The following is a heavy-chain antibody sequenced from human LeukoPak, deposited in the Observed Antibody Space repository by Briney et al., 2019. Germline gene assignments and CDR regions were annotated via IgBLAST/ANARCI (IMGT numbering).Heavy chain of an antibody. Sequence: PGGSLRLSCAGAGFPFSRYAMHWVRQAPGKGLEGMAVISDDGKNKAYGDAVVGRFTISRDNSKNTVFVQMNFLRAEDTAVYYCARDRGYSGSSLFDNWGQGTLVTVSS. J-gene: IGHJ4*02. CDR3: ARDRGYSGSSLFDN. V-gene: IGHV3-30*03. CDR1: GFPFSRYA. D-gene: IGHD1-26*01. CDR2: ISDDGKNK.